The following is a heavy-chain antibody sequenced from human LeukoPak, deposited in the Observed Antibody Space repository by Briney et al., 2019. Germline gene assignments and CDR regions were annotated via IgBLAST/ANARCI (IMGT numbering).Heavy chain of an antibody. CDR2: ISYDGSNK. J-gene: IGHJ4*02. CDR1: GFTFSSYA. D-gene: IGHD6-13*01. Sequence: GGSLRLSCAASGFTFSSYAMHWVRQAPGKGLEWVAVISYDGSNKYYADSVKGRFTISRDNSKNTLYLQMNSLRAGDTAVYYCARAPGIAAADGPDYWGQGTLVTVSS. V-gene: IGHV3-30*04. CDR3: ARAPGIAAADGPDY.